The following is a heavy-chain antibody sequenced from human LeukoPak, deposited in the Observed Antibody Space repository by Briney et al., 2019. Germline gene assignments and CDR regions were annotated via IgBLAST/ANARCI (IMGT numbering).Heavy chain of an antibody. J-gene: IGHJ4*02. D-gene: IGHD2-8*02. CDR2: MNPNSGDT. Sequence: GASVKVSCKASGYTFTIYDIHRVRQATGQGLEWMGWMNPNSGDTRYAQKFQGRVTMTRNTSLTTAYMELSSLRSDDTAVYYCARLPRRSLWYYFDYWGQGTLVTVSS. CDR1: GYTFTIYD. V-gene: IGHV1-8*01. CDR3: ARLPRRSLWYYFDY.